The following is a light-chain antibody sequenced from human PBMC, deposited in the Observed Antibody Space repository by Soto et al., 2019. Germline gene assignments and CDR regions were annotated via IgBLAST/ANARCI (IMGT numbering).Light chain of an antibody. CDR1: QSVSSSY. Sequence: EIVLTQSPGTLSLSPGGRATLSCRASQSVSSSYLAWYQQKPGQAPNLLIFGASRRATGIPDRFSGSGSGTAFTLTISRLEPEDFAVYYCQQYGSSPPWTFGQGTKVEIK. J-gene: IGKJ1*01. CDR3: QQYGSSPPWT. CDR2: GAS. V-gene: IGKV3-20*01.